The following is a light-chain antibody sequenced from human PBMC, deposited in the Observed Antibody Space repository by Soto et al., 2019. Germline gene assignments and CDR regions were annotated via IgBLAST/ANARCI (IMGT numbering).Light chain of an antibody. V-gene: IGKV1-5*01. J-gene: IGKJ5*01. CDR2: DAS. Sequence: IQLTQSPSTVPASEGDRVTITCRASQSISNWLAWYHQKPGTAPKLLIYDASSLKSGVPARFSGSGSGTEFTLTISSLQPDDFATYYCQQYNTYSTFGQGTRLEI. CDR3: QQYNTYST. CDR1: QSISNW.